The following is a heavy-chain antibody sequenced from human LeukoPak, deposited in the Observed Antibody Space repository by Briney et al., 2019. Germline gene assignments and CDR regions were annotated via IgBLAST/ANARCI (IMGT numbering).Heavy chain of an antibody. CDR2: ISGSGGST. Sequence: GGSLRLSCAASGLTFSSYAMSWVRQAPGKGLEWVSAISGSGGSTYYADSVKGRFTISRDNSKNTLYLQMNSLRAEDTAVYYCAKDRSIPRSNWFDPWGQGTLVTVSS. D-gene: IGHD2-21*01. CDR3: AKDRSIPRSNWFDP. CDR1: GLTFSSYA. J-gene: IGHJ5*02. V-gene: IGHV3-23*01.